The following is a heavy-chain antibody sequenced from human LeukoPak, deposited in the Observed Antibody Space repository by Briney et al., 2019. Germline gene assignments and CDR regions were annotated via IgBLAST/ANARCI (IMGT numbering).Heavy chain of an antibody. D-gene: IGHD2-15*01. CDR3: ASEVVAATAMNY. J-gene: IGHJ4*02. CDR1: GFTFSSYS. CDR2: ISSCGSYI. V-gene: IGHV3-21*01. Sequence: PGGSLRLSYAASGFTFSSYSMNWVRQAPGKGLEWVSSISSCGSYIYYTDSVKGRFTISRDNAKNSLYLQMNSLRAEDTAVYYCASEVVAATAMNYWGQGTLVTVSS.